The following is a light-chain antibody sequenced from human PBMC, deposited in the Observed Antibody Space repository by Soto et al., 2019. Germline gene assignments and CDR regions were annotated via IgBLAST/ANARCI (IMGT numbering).Light chain of an antibody. CDR1: RTVPHNN. CDR2: GAS. V-gene: IGKV3-15*01. CDR3: QQYDNPIFT. Sequence: ETVMTQSPTSLSVSPGETATLSCRASRTVPHNNLAWYQQKPGQAPRLLVYGASIRATGIPPRFSGSGSGTDFTLTISSLQSEDFAVYYCQQYDNPIFTFGPGTTVD. J-gene: IGKJ3*01.